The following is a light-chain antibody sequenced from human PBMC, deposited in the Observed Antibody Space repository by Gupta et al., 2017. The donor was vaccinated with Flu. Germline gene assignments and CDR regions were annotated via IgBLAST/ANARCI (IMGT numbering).Light chain of an antibody. Sequence: SSVLTQRPSVSVTPGQTARITCGGDDLGTKSVHWYQQKPDQAPVLFFYDDSNRHSGTPERVSGSKSDNTATLIITEVEAGEEAEFFCQVWQISSDNLRLFGGGTKLTVL. CDR1: DLGTKS. CDR3: QVWQISSDNLRL. J-gene: IGLJ3*02. V-gene: IGLV3-21*02. CDR2: DDS.